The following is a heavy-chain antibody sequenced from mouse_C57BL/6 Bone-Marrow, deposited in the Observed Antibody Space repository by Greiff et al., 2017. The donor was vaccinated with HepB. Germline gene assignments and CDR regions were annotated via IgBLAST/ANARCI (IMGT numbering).Heavy chain of an antibody. CDR1: GYTFTDYY. CDR3: ASPPITDWYFDV. J-gene: IGHJ1*03. D-gene: IGHD1-1*01. CDR2: INPYNGGT. V-gene: IGHV1-19*01. Sequence: VQLQQSGPVLVKPGASVKMSCKASGYTFTDYYMNWVKQSHGKSLEWIGVINPYNGGTSYNQKFKGKATLTVDKSSSTAYMELNSLTSEDYAVYYGASPPITDWYFDVWGTGTTGTVSS.